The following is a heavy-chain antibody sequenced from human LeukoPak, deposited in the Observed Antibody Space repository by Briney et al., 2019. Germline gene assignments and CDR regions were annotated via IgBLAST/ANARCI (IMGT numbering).Heavy chain of an antibody. CDR2: ISSSSSSSYI. Sequence: GGSLRLSCAASGFTFSGYSMNWVRQAPGKGLEWVSSISSSSSSSYIYYADSVKGRFTISRDNGKNSLYLQMNSLRAEDTAVYYCARGRYSGGCHGVDYWGQGTLVTVSS. J-gene: IGHJ4*02. CDR3: ARGRYSGGCHGVDY. CDR1: GFTFSGYS. D-gene: IGHD6-19*01. V-gene: IGHV3-21*01.